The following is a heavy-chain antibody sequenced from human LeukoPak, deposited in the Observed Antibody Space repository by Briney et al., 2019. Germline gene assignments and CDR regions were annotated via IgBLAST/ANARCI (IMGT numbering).Heavy chain of an antibody. CDR3: ARTRSYATLNDAFDI. D-gene: IGHD2-2*01. CDR1: GFIFSNYW. CDR2: IKQDGSEK. Sequence: GGSLRLSCAASGFIFSNYWMSWVRQAPGKGLEWVANIKQDGSEKYYGDSVKGRLTISRDNAKNSLYLQMNSLRAEDTAVYYCARTRSYATLNDAFDIWGQGTMVTVSS. V-gene: IGHV3-7*03. J-gene: IGHJ3*02.